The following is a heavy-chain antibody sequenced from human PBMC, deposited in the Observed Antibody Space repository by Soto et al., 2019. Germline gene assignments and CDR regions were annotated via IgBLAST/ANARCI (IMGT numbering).Heavy chain of an antibody. CDR1: GGSVSSGSYY. J-gene: IGHJ6*02. D-gene: IGHD3-3*01. V-gene: IGHV4-61*01. CDR3: ARDPGTPLTIFGVVTPGGMDV. Sequence: KPSETLSLTCTVSGGSVSSGSYYWSWIRQPPGKGLEWIGYIYYSGSTNYNPSLKSRVTISVDTSKNQFSLKLSSVTAADTAVYYCARDPGTPLTIFGVVTPGGMDVWGQGTTVTVSS. CDR2: IYYSGST.